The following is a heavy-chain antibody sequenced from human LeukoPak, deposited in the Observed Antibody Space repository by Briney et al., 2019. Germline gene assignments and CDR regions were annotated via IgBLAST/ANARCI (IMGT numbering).Heavy chain of an antibody. CDR2: IYYSGST. V-gene: IGHV4-59*01. Sequence: PSETLSLTCTVSGRSISSDYWSWIRQPPGKGLEWIGYIYYSGSTNYNPSLKSRVTISVDTSKNQFSLKLSSVTAADTAVYYCARVMYYYGSGSYYFGYGMDVWGQGTTVTVSS. D-gene: IGHD3-10*01. CDR1: GRSISSDY. CDR3: ARVMYYYGSGSYYFGYGMDV. J-gene: IGHJ6*02.